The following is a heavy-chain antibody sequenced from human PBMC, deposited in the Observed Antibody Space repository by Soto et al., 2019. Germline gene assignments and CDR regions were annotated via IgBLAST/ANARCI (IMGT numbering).Heavy chain of an antibody. D-gene: IGHD4-17*01. CDR2: ISYDGSNK. CDR1: GFTFSSYG. Sequence: GGSLRLSCAASGFTFSSYGMHWVRQAPGKGLEWVAVISYDGSNKYYADSVKGRFTISRDNSKNTLYLQMNSLRAEDTAVYYCAKSDGFFHGDYVGDDAFDIWGQGTMVTVSS. CDR3: AKSDGFFHGDYVGDDAFDI. J-gene: IGHJ3*02. V-gene: IGHV3-30*18.